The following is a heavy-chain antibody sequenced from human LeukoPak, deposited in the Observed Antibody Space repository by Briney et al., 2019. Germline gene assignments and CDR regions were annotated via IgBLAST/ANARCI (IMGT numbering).Heavy chain of an antibody. CDR3: ARANPTYYYDSSGSY. CDR1: GYTFTSYG. V-gene: IGHV1-18*01. J-gene: IGHJ4*02. CDR2: ISAYNGNT. Sequence: EASVKVSCKASGYTFTSYGISWVRQAPGQGLEWMGWISAYNGNTNYAQKLQGRVTMTTDTSTSTAYMELRSLRSDDTAVYYCARANPTYYYDSSGSYWGQGTLVTVSS. D-gene: IGHD3-22*01.